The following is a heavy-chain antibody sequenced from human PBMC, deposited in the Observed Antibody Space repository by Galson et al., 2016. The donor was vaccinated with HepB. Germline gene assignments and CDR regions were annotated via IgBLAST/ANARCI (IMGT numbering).Heavy chain of an antibody. CDR2: INAGNGKT. CDR1: GYTFSSYA. Sequence: SVKVSCKASGYTFSSYAMHWVRQAPGQRLEWMGWINAGNGKTKYSQKFHGRVTNTWDTSASTAYMELSSLTSEDTAVYYCAGGLAVTFYGLDVWGQGTTVTVSS. CDR3: AGGLAVTFYGLDV. V-gene: IGHV1-3*01. D-gene: IGHD3-10*01. J-gene: IGHJ6*02.